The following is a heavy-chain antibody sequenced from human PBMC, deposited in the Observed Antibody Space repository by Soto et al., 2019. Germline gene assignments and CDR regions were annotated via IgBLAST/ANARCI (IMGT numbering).Heavy chain of an antibody. CDR3: VRQSIAAPYYGMNV. J-gene: IGHJ6*02. V-gene: IGHV5-51*01. D-gene: IGHD6-6*01. CDR1: GYSFTSYW. CDR2: IYPGDSDT. Sequence: GESLKISCKGPGYSFTSYWIGWVRQMPGKGLEWGGIIYPGDSDTRYSPSFQGQVTISADKSSSTAYLQWSSLKASDTAMDYCVRQSIAAPYYGMNVWGQGTTVTVSS.